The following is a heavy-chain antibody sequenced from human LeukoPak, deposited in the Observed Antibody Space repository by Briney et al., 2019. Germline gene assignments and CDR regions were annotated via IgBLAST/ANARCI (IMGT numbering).Heavy chain of an antibody. V-gene: IGHV4-34*01. CDR2: INHSGST. CDR3: ARVPSYYYGSGSPI. D-gene: IGHD3-10*01. J-gene: IGHJ4*02. Sequence: PSETLSLTCAVYGGSFSGYYWSWIRQPPGKGLEWIGEINHSGSTNYNPSLKSRVTISVDTSKNQFSLKLSSVTAADTAVYYCARVPSYYYGSGSPIWGQGTLVTVSS. CDR1: GGSFSGYY.